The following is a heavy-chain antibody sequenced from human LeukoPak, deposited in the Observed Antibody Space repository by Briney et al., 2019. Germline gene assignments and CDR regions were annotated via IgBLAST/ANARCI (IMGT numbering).Heavy chain of an antibody. CDR3: ARSLGYCSSTSCLNYYYGMDV. V-gene: IGHV3-13*01. D-gene: IGHD2-2*01. J-gene: IGHJ6*02. CDR1: GFTFSSYA. CDR2: IGTAGDT. Sequence: GGSLRLSCAASGFTFSSYAMSWVRQATGKGLEWVSAIGTAGDTYYPGSVKGRFTISRENAKNSLYLQMNSLRAGDTAVYYCARSLGYCSSTSCLNYYYGMDVWGQGTTVTVSS.